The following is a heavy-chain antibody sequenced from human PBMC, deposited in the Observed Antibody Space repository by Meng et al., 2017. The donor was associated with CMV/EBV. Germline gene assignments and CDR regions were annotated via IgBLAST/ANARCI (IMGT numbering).Heavy chain of an antibody. CDR2: ISVYNGHT. J-gene: IGHJ4*01. D-gene: IGHD2-21*01. CDR3: ARGVPLGIIYSFDY. CDR1: GYTFTGDG. Sequence: VQVVQSGVGVKQPGASGQVSCKASGYTFTGDGISWVRQAPGQGLEWMGWISVYNGHTNFAQNLQGRVTMTTDTSTSTAYVELRSLRSDDTAIYYCARGVPLGIIYSFDYWGQGTLVTVSS. V-gene: IGHV1-18*01.